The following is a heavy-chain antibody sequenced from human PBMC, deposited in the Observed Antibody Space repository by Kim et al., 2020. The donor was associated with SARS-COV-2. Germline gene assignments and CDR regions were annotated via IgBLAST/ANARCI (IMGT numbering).Heavy chain of an antibody. CDR1: GGSISSGGYY. Sequence: SETLSLTCTVSGGSISSGGYYWSWIRQHPGKGLEWIGYIYYSGSTYYNPSLKSRVTISVDTSKNQFSLKLSSVTAADTAVYYCASRYSGYEVNYGMDVWGQGTTVTVSS. D-gene: IGHD5-12*01. J-gene: IGHJ6*02. CDR2: IYYSGST. V-gene: IGHV4-31*03. CDR3: ASRYSGYEVNYGMDV.